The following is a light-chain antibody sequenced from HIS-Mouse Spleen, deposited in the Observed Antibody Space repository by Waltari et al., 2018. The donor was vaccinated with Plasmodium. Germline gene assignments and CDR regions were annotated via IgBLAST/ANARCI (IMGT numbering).Light chain of an antibody. J-gene: IGKJ3*01. CDR2: GAS. V-gene: IGKV3-15*01. CDR1: QRVSSN. CDR3: QQYNNWSFT. Sequence: EIVMTQSPATLPVSPGASATLSCRASQRVSSNLAWYQQKPGQAPRLLIYGASTRATGIPARFSGSGSGTEFTLTISSLQSEDFAVYYCQQYNNWSFTFGPGTKVDIK.